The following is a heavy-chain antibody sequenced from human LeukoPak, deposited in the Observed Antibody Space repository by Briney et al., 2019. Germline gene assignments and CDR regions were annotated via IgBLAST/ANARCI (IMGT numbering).Heavy chain of an antibody. Sequence: GGSLRLSCAASGFTFSSYWMSWVRQAPGKGLEWVANIKQDGSEKYYVDSVKGRFTISRDNAKNSLYLQMNSLRAEDTAVYYCARGRTTAYYDSSGYPPDAFDIWGQGTMVTVSS. D-gene: IGHD3-22*01. CDR1: GFTFSSYW. CDR2: IKQDGSEK. V-gene: IGHV3-7*01. CDR3: ARGRTTAYYDSSGYPPDAFDI. J-gene: IGHJ3*02.